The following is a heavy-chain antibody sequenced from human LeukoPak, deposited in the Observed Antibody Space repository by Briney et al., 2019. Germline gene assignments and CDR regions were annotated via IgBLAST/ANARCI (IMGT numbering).Heavy chain of an antibody. V-gene: IGHV3-7*03. CDR3: VRDGAPERWLHLGY. J-gene: IGHJ4*02. CDR1: GFTFSSYW. Sequence: PGGSLRLSCAASGFTFSSYWMSWVRQAPGKGLEWVANIKQDGSEKYYVDSVKGRFTISRDNGKNSLFLQMNSLRAEDTAVYYCVRDGAPERWLHLGYWGQGTLVTASS. D-gene: IGHD5-24*01. CDR2: IKQDGSEK.